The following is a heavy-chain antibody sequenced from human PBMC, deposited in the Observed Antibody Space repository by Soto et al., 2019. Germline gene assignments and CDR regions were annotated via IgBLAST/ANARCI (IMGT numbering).Heavy chain of an antibody. CDR1: GASISTYF. D-gene: IGHD2-15*01. Sequence: ETLSLTCTVSGASISTYFWSWIRQPPGKGLEWIGYIYYSGNIDYNPSLKSRVTISVDTSKNQFSLRLSSVTAADTAVYYCARVGGSDYYYYMDVWGKGTTVTVSS. CDR3: ARVGGSDYYYYMDV. V-gene: IGHV4-59*01. J-gene: IGHJ6*03. CDR2: IYYSGNI.